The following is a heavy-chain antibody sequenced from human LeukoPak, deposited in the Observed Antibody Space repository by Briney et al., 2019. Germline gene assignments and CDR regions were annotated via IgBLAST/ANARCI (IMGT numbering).Heavy chain of an antibody. D-gene: IGHD3-22*01. Sequence: PSETLSLTCAVPGDSISSNFWWTWVRQPPGKGLEWIGEIHHSGSTNYSPSLKSRVTVSVDNSRNDFSLSLTSVSAADTAVYYCARGIPGYFGTSGYYYEYWGQGTLVTVSS. CDR2: IHHSGST. CDR3: ARGIPGYFGTSGYYYEY. V-gene: IGHV4-4*02. J-gene: IGHJ4*02. CDR1: GDSISSNFW.